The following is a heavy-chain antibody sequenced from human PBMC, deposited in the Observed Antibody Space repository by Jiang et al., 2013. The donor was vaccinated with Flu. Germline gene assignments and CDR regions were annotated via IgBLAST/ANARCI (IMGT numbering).Heavy chain of an antibody. J-gene: IGHJ4*02. D-gene: IGHD3-16*01. V-gene: IGHV4-30-4*01. CDR2: IFYSGST. CDR1: GDSISSPKYY. CDR3: ARVDAYTDYVDF. Sequence: GPGLVKPSQTLSLTCTVSGDSISSPKYYWSWIRQPPGKGLEWIGYIFYSGSTYYNSSLKSRVIISVDTSRNQFSLKLTSVTAADTAVYYCARVDAYTDYVDFWGPGTLVTVSS.